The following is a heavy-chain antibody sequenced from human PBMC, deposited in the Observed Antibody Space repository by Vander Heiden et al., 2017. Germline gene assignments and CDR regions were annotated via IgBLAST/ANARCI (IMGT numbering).Heavy chain of an antibody. V-gene: IGHV3-7*01. CDR2: IKQDGSEK. CDR3: AGGEYQRPYSYYYGMDV. Sequence: EVQLVESGGDLVQPGGSLRLSCAASGFTFSSYWMSWVRQAPGKGLEWVANIKQDGSEKYYVDSVKGRFTISRDNAKNSLYLQMNSLRAEDTAVYYCAGGEYQRPYSYYYGMDVWGQGTTVTVSS. CDR1: GFTFSSYW. J-gene: IGHJ6*02. D-gene: IGHD6-25*01.